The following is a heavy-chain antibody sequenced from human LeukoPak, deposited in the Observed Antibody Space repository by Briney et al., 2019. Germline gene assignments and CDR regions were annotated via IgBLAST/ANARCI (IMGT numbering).Heavy chain of an antibody. CDR3: ALRDPLRLFDP. J-gene: IGHJ5*02. Sequence: GASVKVSCKASGGTFSSYAISWVRQAPGQGLEWMGGIIPIFGTPNYAQKFQGRVTITADESTSTAYMELSSLRSEDTAVYYCALRDPLRLFDPWGQGTLVTVSS. CDR1: GGTFSSYA. CDR2: IIPIFGTP. V-gene: IGHV1-69*13. D-gene: IGHD3-3*01.